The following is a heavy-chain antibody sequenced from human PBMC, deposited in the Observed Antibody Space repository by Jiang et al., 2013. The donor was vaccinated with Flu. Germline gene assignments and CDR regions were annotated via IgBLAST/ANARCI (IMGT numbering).Heavy chain of an antibody. J-gene: IGHJ3*02. CDR2: ISGSGGST. CDR3: AKDYYDSSGRGDDAFDI. V-gene: IGHV3-23*01. CDR1: GFTFSSYA. D-gene: IGHD3-22*01. Sequence: GFTFSSYAMSWVRPGVQGRGLEWVSAISGSGGSTYYADSVKGRFTISRDNSKNTLYLQMNSLRAEDTAVYYCAKDYYDSSGRGDDAFDIWGQGTMVTVSS.